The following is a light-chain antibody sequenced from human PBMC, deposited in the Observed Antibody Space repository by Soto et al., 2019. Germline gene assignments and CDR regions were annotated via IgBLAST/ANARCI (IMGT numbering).Light chain of an antibody. CDR1: TGAVTSGHY. CDR2: DAS. V-gene: IGLV7-46*01. Sequence: QTVVTQEPSLTVSPGGTVTLTCGSSTGAVTSGHYPYWFQQKPGQAPRTLIYDASKKDSWTPARFSGSLLGGKAALTLSGAQPDDEADYFCLLSYSGVVVFGGWTKVAVL. J-gene: IGLJ2*01. CDR3: LLSYSGVVV.